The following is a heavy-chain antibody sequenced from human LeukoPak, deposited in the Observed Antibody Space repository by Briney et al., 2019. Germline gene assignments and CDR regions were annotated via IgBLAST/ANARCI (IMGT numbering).Heavy chain of an antibody. J-gene: IGHJ4*02. CDR1: GGSISSYY. V-gene: IGHV4-59*12. CDR2: IYYSGST. D-gene: IGHD6-19*01. Sequence: SETLSLTCTVSGGSISSYYWSWIRQPPGKGLEWIGYIYYSGSTNYNPSLKSRVTISVDTSKNQFSLKLSSVTAADTAVYYCARAPTRLGYSSGWYLDYWGQGTLVTVSS. CDR3: ARAPTRLGYSSGWYLDY.